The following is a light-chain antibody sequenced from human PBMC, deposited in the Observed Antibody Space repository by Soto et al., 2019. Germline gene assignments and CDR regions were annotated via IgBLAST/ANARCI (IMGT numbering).Light chain of an antibody. CDR2: AAS. Sequence: EIVLTQSPGTLSLSPGERATLSCRASQSLSSSYVVWYQQKPGQAPRLLIYAASRRATGIPDRFSGSGSATEYTLTISRLEPEDFAVYYCQQQGTFCQGTKLEIK. V-gene: IGKV3-20*01. J-gene: IGKJ2*01. CDR1: QSLSSSY. CDR3: QQQGT.